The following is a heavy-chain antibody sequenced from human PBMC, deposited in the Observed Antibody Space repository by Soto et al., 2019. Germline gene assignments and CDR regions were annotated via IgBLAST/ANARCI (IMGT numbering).Heavy chain of an antibody. J-gene: IGHJ4*02. V-gene: IGHV4-4*02. D-gene: IGHD3-22*01. CDR3: ARVLSGYDSSGYQGY. Sequence: SETLSLTCAVSGGSISSSDWWSWVRQPPGKGLEWIGEIYHSGSTNYNPSLKSRVTISVDTSKNQFSLKLNSVTAADTAVYYCARVLSGYDSSGYQGYWGQGTLVTVSS. CDR1: GGSISSSDW. CDR2: IYHSGST.